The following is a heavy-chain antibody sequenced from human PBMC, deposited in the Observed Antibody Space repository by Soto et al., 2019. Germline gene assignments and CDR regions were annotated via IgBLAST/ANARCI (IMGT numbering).Heavy chain of an antibody. Sequence: SETLSLTCAVSGDPISSHDWWSWVRQPPKKGLEWIAEIHHSGGTNYNPSLMSRATISVDNPKNQFSLNLNSVTAADTAVYYCARGLLLWFGELSRRGGYYYYIDVWGKGTTVTVSS. D-gene: IGHD3-10*01. CDR3: ARGLLLWFGELSRRGGYYYYIDV. J-gene: IGHJ6*03. CDR2: IHHSGGT. V-gene: IGHV4-4*02. CDR1: GDPISSHDW.